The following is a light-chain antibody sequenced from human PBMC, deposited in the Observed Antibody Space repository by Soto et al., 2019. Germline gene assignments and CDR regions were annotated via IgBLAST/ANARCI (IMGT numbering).Light chain of an antibody. CDR2: DAS. CDR3: QQSSNWPLT. CDR1: QSVSSY. J-gene: IGKJ4*01. Sequence: EIVLTQSPATLSLSPGERATLSCRASQSVSSYLAWYQQKPGQAPRLLIYDASNRATGIPARFSGSGSGTDFTLTISSLEPEDFAVYYWQQSSNWPLTFGGGTKVEIK. V-gene: IGKV3-11*01.